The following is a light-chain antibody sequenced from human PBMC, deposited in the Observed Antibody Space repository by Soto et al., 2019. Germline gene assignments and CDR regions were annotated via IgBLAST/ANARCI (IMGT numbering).Light chain of an antibody. CDR1: ESVSSN. V-gene: IGKV3-15*01. CDR2: GAS. Sequence: EVVMTQSPATLSVSPGERATLSCRASESVSSNLAWYQQRPGQAPRLVIYGASTRATGIPARFSGGGSGTEFTLTISSLQSEDFAVYYCQQYNTWPRTFGQGTKVETK. CDR3: QQYNTWPRT. J-gene: IGKJ1*01.